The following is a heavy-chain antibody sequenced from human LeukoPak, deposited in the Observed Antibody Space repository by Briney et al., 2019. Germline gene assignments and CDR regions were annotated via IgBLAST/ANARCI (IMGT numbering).Heavy chain of an antibody. V-gene: IGHV3-7*01. J-gene: IGHJ6*02. D-gene: IGHD5/OR15-5a*01. CDR2: IKKDGSEK. Sequence: GGSLRLSCAASGFILSNYWMSWVRQAPGKGLEWVANIKKDGSEKYYVDSVKGRFTISRDNPKNSLYLQMNSLRAEDTAIYYCARDVSVSGMDVWGQGTTVTVSS. CDR3: ARDVSVSGMDV. CDR1: GFILSNYW.